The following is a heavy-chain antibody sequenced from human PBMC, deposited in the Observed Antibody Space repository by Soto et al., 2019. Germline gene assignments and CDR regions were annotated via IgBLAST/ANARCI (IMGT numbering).Heavy chain of an antibody. Sequence: EVQLVQSGAEVKKPGESLKISCKGSGYSFTSYWIGWVRQMPGKGLEWMGIIYPGDSDTRYSPSFQGQVTISADKSISTAYLQWSSLKASDTAMYYCATHSSLEMETSDAFDIWGQGTMVTVSS. CDR2: IYPGDSDT. D-gene: IGHD1-1*01. V-gene: IGHV5-51*01. J-gene: IGHJ3*02. CDR1: GYSFTSYW. CDR3: ATHSSLEMETSDAFDI.